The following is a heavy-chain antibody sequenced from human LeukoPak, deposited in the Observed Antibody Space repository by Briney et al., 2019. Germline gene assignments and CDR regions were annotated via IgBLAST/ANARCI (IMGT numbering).Heavy chain of an antibody. D-gene: IGHD3-22*01. CDR1: GFTFSNYV. CDR3: ARSFYDSSGYYLPY. J-gene: IGHJ4*02. CDR2: ISASGGNT. Sequence: GGSLRLSCAASGFTFSNYVMHWVRQGPGKGLEWVSVISASGGNTYYADSVKGRFTISRDNAKNSLYLQMNSLRDEDTAVYYCARSFYDSSGYYLPYWGQGTLVTVSS. V-gene: IGHV3-48*02.